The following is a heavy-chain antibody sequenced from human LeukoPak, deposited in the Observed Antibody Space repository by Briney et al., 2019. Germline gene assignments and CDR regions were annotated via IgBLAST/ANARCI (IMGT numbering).Heavy chain of an antibody. J-gene: IGHJ4*02. Sequence: GGSLRLSCAASGFTFSDYYMSWIRQAPGKGLEWVSYISSSGSTIYYADSVKGRFTISRDNAKNSLYLQMNSLRAEDTAVYYCARDRPYDSSGYDPFDYWGQGTLVTVSS. CDR1: GFTFSDYY. CDR3: ARDRPYDSSGYDPFDY. D-gene: IGHD3-22*01. V-gene: IGHV3-11*01. CDR2: ISSSGSTI.